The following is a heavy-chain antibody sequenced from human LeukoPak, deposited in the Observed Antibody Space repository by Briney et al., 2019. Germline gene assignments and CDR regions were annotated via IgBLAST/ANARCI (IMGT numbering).Heavy chain of an antibody. J-gene: IGHJ4*02. CDR3: AKGTGYYYDSSNYWV. D-gene: IGHD3-22*01. Sequence: GRSLRLSCAASGFTFSRYGMYWVRQAPGKGLEWVALISYDKSHRYYADSVKGRFTISRDNSKNTMYLQMNSLRAEDTALYYCAKGTGYYYDSSNYWVWGQGTLVTVSS. V-gene: IGHV3-30*18. CDR1: GFTFSRYG. CDR2: ISYDKSHR.